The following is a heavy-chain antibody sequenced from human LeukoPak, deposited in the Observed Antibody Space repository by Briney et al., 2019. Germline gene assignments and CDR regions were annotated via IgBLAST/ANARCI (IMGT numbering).Heavy chain of an antibody. J-gene: IGHJ4*02. CDR2: ISAYNGNT. Sequence: VASVKVSCKASGYTFTSYGISWVRQAPGQGLEWMGWISAYNGNTNYAQKLQGRVTMTTDTSTSTAYMELRSLRSDDTAVYYCARDARELNWNYDFDYWGQGTLVTVSS. D-gene: IGHD1-7*01. CDR3: ARDARELNWNYDFDY. V-gene: IGHV1-18*01. CDR1: GYTFTSYG.